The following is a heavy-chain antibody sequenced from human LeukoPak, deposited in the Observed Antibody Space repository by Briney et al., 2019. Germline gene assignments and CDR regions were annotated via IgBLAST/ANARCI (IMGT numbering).Heavy chain of an antibody. CDR2: INHRGST. V-gene: IGHV4-34*01. Sequence: SETLSLTCAVYGGSFSGYYWSWIRQPPGKGLEWIGEINHRGSTKYNTSLKSRVTISVDTSKNQFSLKLSSVTAADTAVYSCARAVGSGSFQTYYYYMDVWGKGTTVTISS. CDR3: ARAVGSGSFQTYYYYMDV. D-gene: IGHD3-10*01. CDR1: GGSFSGYY. J-gene: IGHJ6*03.